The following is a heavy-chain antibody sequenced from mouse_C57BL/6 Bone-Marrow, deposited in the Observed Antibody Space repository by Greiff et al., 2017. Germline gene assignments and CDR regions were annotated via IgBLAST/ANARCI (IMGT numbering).Heavy chain of an antibody. D-gene: IGHD2-12*01. J-gene: IGHJ4*01. V-gene: IGHV5-15*01. Sequence: EVMLVESGGGLVQPGGSLKLSCAASGFTFSDYGMAWVRQAPRKGPEWVAFISNLAYSIYYADTVTGRFTISSENAKNTLYLEMSSLRSEDTAMYYCARRGDCYDGNYWAMDYWGQETSVTVSS. CDR1: GFTFSDYG. CDR3: ARRGDCYDGNYWAMDY. CDR2: ISNLAYSI.